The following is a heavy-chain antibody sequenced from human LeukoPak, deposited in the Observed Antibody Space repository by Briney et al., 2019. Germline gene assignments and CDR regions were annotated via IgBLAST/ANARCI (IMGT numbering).Heavy chain of an antibody. V-gene: IGHV3-30*18. CDR1: GFTFSSYG. CDR2: ISYDGSNK. J-gene: IGHJ4*02. D-gene: IGHD4/OR15-4a*01. Sequence: GGSLRLSCAASGFTFSSYGMHWVRQAPGKGLEWVAVISYDGSNKYCADSVKGRFTISRDNSRNTLYLQMNSLRAEDTAVYYCAKQSGADRGHLDFWGQGTLVTVSS. CDR3: AKQSGADRGHLDF.